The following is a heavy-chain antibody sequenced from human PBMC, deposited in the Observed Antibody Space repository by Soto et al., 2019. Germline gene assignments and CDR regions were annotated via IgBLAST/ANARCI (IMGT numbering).Heavy chain of an antibody. J-gene: IGHJ5*02. CDR3: AKGKTFRGVIAHDWFDP. D-gene: IGHD3-16*02. Sequence: GGSLRLSCASSVFTFSSYAMSCVRHSPGKWLEWVSAISGSGGSTYYADSVKGRFTISRDNSKNTLHLQMNSLRAEDTAVYYCAKGKTFRGVIAHDWFDPWRQGTLVTVSS. V-gene: IGHV3-23*01. CDR1: VFTFSSYA. CDR2: ISGSGGST.